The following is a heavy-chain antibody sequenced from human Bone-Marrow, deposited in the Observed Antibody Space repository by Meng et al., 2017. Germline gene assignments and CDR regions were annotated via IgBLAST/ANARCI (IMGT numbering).Heavy chain of an antibody. CDR1: GFTFSSYA. V-gene: IGHV3-30*04. J-gene: IGHJ4*01. D-gene: IGHD5-12*01. Sequence: GESLKISCAASGFTFSSYAMHWVRQAPGKGLEWVAVISYDGSNKYYADFVKGRFTISRDNSKNTLYLQMNSLRAEDTAVYYCARSEYNRWLRYDYWGQGTLVTVSS. CDR3: ARSEYNRWLRYDY. CDR2: ISYDGSNK.